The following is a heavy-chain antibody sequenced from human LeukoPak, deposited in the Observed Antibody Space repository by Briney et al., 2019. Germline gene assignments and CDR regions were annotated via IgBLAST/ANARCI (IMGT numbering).Heavy chain of an antibody. CDR1: GGSFSGYY. Sequence: SETLSLTCAVYGGSFSGYYWSWIRQPPGKGLEWIGEINHSGSTNYNPSLKSRVTISADTSKNQFSLKLSSVTAADTAVYYCARGPDFWSGYPRYWGQGTLVTVSS. D-gene: IGHD3-3*01. CDR2: INHSGST. V-gene: IGHV4-34*01. J-gene: IGHJ4*02. CDR3: ARGPDFWSGYPRY.